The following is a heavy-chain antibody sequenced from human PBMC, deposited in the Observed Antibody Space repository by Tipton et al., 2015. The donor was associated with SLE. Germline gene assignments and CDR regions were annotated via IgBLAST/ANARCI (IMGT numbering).Heavy chain of an antibody. D-gene: IGHD1-1*01. V-gene: IGHV7-4-1*02. CDR1: GYTFSNYV. J-gene: IGHJ4*02. CDR3: ARGRRVEAMEPFFDY. CDR2: INTNTGNP. Sequence: QSGPEVKKPGASVKISCRASGYTFSNYVMNWVRQAPGQGLEWMGWINTNTGNPTYAQGFTGRFVFSLDTSVSTAYLQISSLKTEDTAVYYCARGRRVEAMEPFFDYWGQGTLVTVSS.